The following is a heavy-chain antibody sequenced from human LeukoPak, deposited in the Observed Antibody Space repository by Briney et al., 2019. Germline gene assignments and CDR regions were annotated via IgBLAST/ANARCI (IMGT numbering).Heavy chain of an antibody. CDR2: IKQDGSEK. V-gene: IGHV3-7*04. CDR1: GFTFSTYW. J-gene: IGHJ5*02. CDR3: ARGYGGYLS. Sequence: GGSLRLSCAASGFTFSTYWVTWVRQAPGKGLEWVANIKQDGSEKYYVDSVKGRFTISRDNAKNSLYLQMNSLRAEDTAVYYCARGYGGYLSWGQGTLVTVSS. D-gene: IGHD4-23*01.